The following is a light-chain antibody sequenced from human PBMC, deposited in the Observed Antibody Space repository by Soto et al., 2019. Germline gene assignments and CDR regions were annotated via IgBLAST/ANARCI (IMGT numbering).Light chain of an antibody. CDR3: QKLDSYPFT. V-gene: IGKV1-9*01. CDR2: AAS. J-gene: IGKJ3*01. CDR1: QGISRY. Sequence: DIQLTQSPSFLSASVGESLTITCRASQGISRYLAWYQQKPGKPPILLIYAASILQSEVPSRFSGSGSGTEITITIISLQPEDFATYYCQKLDSYPFTYSPGTKVDIK.